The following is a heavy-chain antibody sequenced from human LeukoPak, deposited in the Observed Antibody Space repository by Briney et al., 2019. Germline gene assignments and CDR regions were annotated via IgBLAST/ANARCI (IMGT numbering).Heavy chain of an antibody. V-gene: IGHV1-18*01. J-gene: IGHJ5*02. CDR1: GYTFTSYG. CDR3: ARVVVVVPAAPDNWFDP. Sequence: ASVKVSCKASGYTFTSYGISRVRQAPGQGLEWMGWISAYNGNTNYAQKLQGRVTMTTDTSTSTAYMELRSLRSDDTAVYYCARVVVVVPAAPDNWFDPWGQGTLVTVSS. D-gene: IGHD2-2*01. CDR2: ISAYNGNT.